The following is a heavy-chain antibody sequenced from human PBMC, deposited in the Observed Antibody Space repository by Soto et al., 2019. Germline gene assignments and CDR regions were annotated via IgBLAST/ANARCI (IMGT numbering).Heavy chain of an antibody. CDR1: GYSFTSYW. CDR2: IYPGDSDT. V-gene: IGHV5-51*01. D-gene: IGHD2-2*01. CDR3: ARGYCTTTICDPWFDP. Sequence: GESLKISCTGVGYSFTSYWIAWVRQMPGKGLEWMGIIYPGDSDTRYSPSFQGQVTISADKSITTVYLQWSSLKASDTAMYYCARGYCTTTICDPWFDPWGQGTLVTVSS. J-gene: IGHJ5*02.